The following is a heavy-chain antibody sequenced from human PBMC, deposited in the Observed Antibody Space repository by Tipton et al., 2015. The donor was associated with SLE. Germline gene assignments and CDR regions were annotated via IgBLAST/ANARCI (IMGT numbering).Heavy chain of an antibody. V-gene: IGHV4-34*01. CDR3: ARTQYTFGGVIAPFDY. J-gene: IGHJ4*02. D-gene: IGHD3-16*02. CDR1: GGSFSRYY. Sequence: TLSLTCAVYGGSFSRYYWSWIRQPPGKGLEWIGHIHHSGSTNYNPSLKSRVTISVDTSKSQFSLKLSSVTAADTAVYYCARTQYTFGGVIAPFDYWGQGTLVTVSS. CDR2: IHHSGST.